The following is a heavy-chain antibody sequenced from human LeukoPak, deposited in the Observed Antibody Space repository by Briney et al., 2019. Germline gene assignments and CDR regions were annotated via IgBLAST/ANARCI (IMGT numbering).Heavy chain of an antibody. CDR3: ARRLNDILTGFMAFDI. D-gene: IGHD3-9*01. Sequence: SETLSLTCTVSGGSISSYYWSWIRQPPGKGLEWIGYIYYSGNTNYNPSLKSRVTISVDTSKNQFSLKLSSMTAADTAVYYCARRLNDILTGFMAFDIWGQGTMVTVSS. CDR2: IYYSGNT. CDR1: GGSISSYY. V-gene: IGHV4-59*08. J-gene: IGHJ3*02.